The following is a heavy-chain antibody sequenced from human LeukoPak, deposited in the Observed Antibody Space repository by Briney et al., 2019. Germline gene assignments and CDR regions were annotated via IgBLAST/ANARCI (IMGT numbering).Heavy chain of an antibody. CDR2: IIPIFGTA. CDR3: ASQGGEYCSSTSCSG. V-gene: IGHV1-69*01. CDR1: GGTFSSYA. D-gene: IGHD2-2*01. Sequence: ASVKVSCKASGGTFSSYAISWVRQAPGQGLEWMGGIIPIFGTANYAQKFQGRVTITADESTSTAYMELSSLRSEDTAVYYCASQGGEYCSSTSCSGWGQGTQVTVSS. J-gene: IGHJ4*02.